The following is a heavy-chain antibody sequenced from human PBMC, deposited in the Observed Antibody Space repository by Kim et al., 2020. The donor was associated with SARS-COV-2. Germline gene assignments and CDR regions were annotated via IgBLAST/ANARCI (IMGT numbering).Heavy chain of an antibody. J-gene: IGHJ4*02. V-gene: IGHV4-39*02. D-gene: IGHD3-9*01. CDR3: AREKQYYDILTGYYNEPLDY. Sequence: RVTISVDTSKNQFSLKLSSVTAADTAVYYCAREKQYYDILTGYYNEPLDYWGQGTLVTVSS.